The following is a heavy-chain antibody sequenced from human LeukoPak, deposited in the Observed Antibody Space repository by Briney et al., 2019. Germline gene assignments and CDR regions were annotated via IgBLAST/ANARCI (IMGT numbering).Heavy chain of an antibody. CDR3: AREGYYYDSSGYSLHFDY. Sequence: GGSLRLSCAASGFPFSTYWMSWVRQAPGKGLEWVGNIKPDGSEKYYVDSVKGRFTISRDNDKNSLYLKMNSLRAEYTAVYYCAREGYYYDSSGYSLHFDYWGQGTLVTVSS. CDR1: GFPFSTYW. D-gene: IGHD3-22*01. J-gene: IGHJ4*02. V-gene: IGHV3-7*01. CDR2: IKPDGSEK.